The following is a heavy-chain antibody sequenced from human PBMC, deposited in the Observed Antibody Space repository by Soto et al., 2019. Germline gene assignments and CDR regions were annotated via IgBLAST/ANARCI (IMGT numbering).Heavy chain of an antibody. D-gene: IGHD5-18*01. CDR2: ISYDGSNK. Sequence: QVQLVESGGGVVQPGRSLRLSCAASGFTFSSYAMHWVRQAPGKGLEWVAVISYDGSNKYYADYVKVRFTISRDNSKNTMYLQMNSLRAEDTAVYYCARDPLWGTAMVLWYFDLWGRGTLVTVSS. V-gene: IGHV3-30-3*01. CDR3: ARDPLWGTAMVLWYFDL. CDR1: GFTFSSYA. J-gene: IGHJ2*01.